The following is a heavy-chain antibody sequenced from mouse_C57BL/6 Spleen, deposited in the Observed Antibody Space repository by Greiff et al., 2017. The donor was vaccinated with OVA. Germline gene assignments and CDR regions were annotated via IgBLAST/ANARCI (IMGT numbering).Heavy chain of an antibody. Sequence: QVQLQQPGAELVKPGASVKLSCKASGYTFTSYWMQWVKQRPGQGLEWIGEIDPSDSYTNYNQKFKGKATLTVDTSSSTAYMQLSSLTSEDSAVYYCARRTTVVATRGAMDYWGQGTSVTVSS. V-gene: IGHV1-50*01. CDR3: ARRTTVVATRGAMDY. D-gene: IGHD1-1*01. J-gene: IGHJ4*01. CDR2: IDPSDSYT. CDR1: GYTFTSYW.